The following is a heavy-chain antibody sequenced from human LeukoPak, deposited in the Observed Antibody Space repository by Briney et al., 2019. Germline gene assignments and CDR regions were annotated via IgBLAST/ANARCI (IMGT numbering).Heavy chain of an antibody. V-gene: IGHV3-23*01. CDR1: GFTFSSYA. Sequence: GGSLRLSCAASGFTFSSYAMSWVRQAPGKGLEWVSAISGSGGSTYYADSVKGRFTISRDNSKNTLYLQMNSLRAEDTAVYYCARWGIAARLFDYWGQGTLVTVSS. CDR2: ISGSGGST. D-gene: IGHD6-6*01. J-gene: IGHJ4*02. CDR3: ARWGIAARLFDY.